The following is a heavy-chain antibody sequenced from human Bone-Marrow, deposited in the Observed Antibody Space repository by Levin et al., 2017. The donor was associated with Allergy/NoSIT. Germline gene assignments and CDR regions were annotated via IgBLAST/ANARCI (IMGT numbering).Heavy chain of an antibody. CDR3: AAEISTSGLCCHFAS. Sequence: KISCKGSGFTYTNSAVQWVRQARGQGLEWIGWIIVSRGVTNYAQNLRQRLTISRDVSTGTAYLELSDLSSEDTALYYCAAEISTSGLCCHFASWGQGTLVTVSS. CDR1: GFTYTNSA. D-gene: IGHD2-15*01. CDR2: IIVSRGVT. V-gene: IGHV1-58*01. J-gene: IGHJ4*02.